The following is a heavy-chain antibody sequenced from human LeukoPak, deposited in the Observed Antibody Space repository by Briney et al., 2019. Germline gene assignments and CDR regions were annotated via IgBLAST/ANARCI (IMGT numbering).Heavy chain of an antibody. D-gene: IGHD3-22*01. CDR2: ISGIGGST. V-gene: IGHV3-23*01. CDR1: GFTFSNYV. J-gene: IGHJ3*02. CDR3: AKVGYYYDSRGSDFDAFDI. Sequence: GGSLRLSCAASGFTFSNYVMSWVRQAPWKGLEWVSAISGIGGSTYYTDSVKGRFTISRDNSKNTLYLQMNSLRAEDTAVYYCAKVGYYYDSRGSDFDAFDIWGQGTMVTVSS.